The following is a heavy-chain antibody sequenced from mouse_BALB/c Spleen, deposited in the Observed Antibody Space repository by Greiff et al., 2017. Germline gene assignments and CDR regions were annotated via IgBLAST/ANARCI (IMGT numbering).Heavy chain of an antibody. CDR2: INPSNGGT. CDR3: TREKGYDGAWFAY. D-gene: IGHD2-2*01. CDR1: GYTFTSYY. J-gene: IGHJ3*01. V-gene: IGHV1S81*02. Sequence: QVQLQQPGAELVKPGASVKLSCKASGYTFTSYYMYWVKQRPGQGLEWIGGINPSNGGTNFNEKFKSKATLTVDKSSSTAYMQLSSLTSEDSAVYYCTREKGYDGAWFAYWGQGTLVTVSA.